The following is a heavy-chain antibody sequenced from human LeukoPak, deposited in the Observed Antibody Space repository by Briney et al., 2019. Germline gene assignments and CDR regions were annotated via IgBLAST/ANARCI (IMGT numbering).Heavy chain of an antibody. CDR2: ITGSGTNR. Sequence: GASLRLSCVASGFTFSNYAMSWVRQAPGKGLEWVSAITGSGTNRYYADSLKGRFTTSRGNSKNTVFLQMNSLRHEDTAIYYCVIWGDYDVLTGYYVPDYWGQGTLVTVAS. CDR1: GFTFSNYA. CDR3: VIWGDYDVLTGYYVPDY. V-gene: IGHV3-23*01. D-gene: IGHD3-9*01. J-gene: IGHJ4*02.